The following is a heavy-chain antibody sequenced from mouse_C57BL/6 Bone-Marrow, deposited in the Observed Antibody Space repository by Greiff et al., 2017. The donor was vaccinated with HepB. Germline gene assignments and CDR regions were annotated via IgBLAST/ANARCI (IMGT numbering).Heavy chain of an antibody. CDR2: INPGSGGT. CDR1: GYAFTNYL. V-gene: IGHV1-54*01. J-gene: IGHJ3*01. CDR3: ARENLLAWFAY. Sequence: VQLQQSGAELVWPGTSVKVSCKASGYAFTNYLLEWVKQRPGQGLEWIGVINPGSGGTNYNEKFKGKATLTADKSSSTAYMQLSSLTSEDSAVYFCARENLLAWFAYWGQGTLVTVSA.